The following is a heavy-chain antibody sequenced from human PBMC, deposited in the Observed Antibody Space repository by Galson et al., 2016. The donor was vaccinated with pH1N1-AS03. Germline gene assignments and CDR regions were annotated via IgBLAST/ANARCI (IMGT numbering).Heavy chain of an antibody. J-gene: IGHJ6*04. CDR2: IAATGTT. D-gene: IGHD5-12*01. Sequence: SLRLSCAASGFTVTRNDMHWVRQATGKGLEWVSIIAATGTTHYADSVKGRFTISREIPQNSLYLQLDSLRADDTAVYYCAVRGYTSGTHGLDVWGKGTTVTVSS. V-gene: IGHV3-13*01. CDR1: GFTVTRND. CDR3: AVRGYTSGTHGLDV.